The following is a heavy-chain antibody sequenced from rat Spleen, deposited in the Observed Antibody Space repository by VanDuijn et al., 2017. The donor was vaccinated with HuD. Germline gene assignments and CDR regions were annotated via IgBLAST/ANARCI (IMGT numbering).Heavy chain of an antibody. D-gene: IGHD2-1*01. V-gene: IGHV5-19*01. CDR1: GFTFSNYG. CDR3: TTAIPDWFAF. Sequence: EVELVESGGGLVQPGRSMKLSCEVSGFTFSNYGMAWVRQAPTKGLEWVASIITSGGTTYYRDSVKGRFTISRDNAKSTLYLQIDSLRSEDTATYYSTTAIPDWFAFWGQGTLVTVSS. CDR2: IITSGGTT. J-gene: IGHJ3*01.